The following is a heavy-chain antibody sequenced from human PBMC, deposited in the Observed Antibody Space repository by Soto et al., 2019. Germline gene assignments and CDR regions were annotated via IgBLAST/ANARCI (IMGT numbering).Heavy chain of an antibody. CDR3: ARVYYDYIWGSYPLVD. V-gene: IGHV3-7*01. CDR2: IKQDGSEK. Sequence: GGSLRLSCAASGFTFSSHWMSWVRQAPGKGLEWLASIKQDGSEKHYVDSVKGRFTISRDNAKNSLYLQMNSLRVEDTAVYYCARVYYDYIWGSYPLVDWGQGTPVTVSS. D-gene: IGHD3-16*02. CDR1: GFTFSSHW. J-gene: IGHJ4*02.